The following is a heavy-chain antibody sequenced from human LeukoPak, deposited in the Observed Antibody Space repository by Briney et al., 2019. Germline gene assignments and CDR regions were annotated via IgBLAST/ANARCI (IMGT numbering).Heavy chain of an antibody. D-gene: IGHD5-18*01. CDR2: IYPGDSET. CDR1: GYKFTDYW. V-gene: IGHV5-51*01. J-gene: IGHJ6*03. CDR3: ARQKSGYTDDYYYYLDV. Sequence: GESLKISCKASGYKFTDYWIAWVRQMPGKGLEWMGIIYPGDSETKYSPSFEGLVTISADKSINIASLQWSSLKAPDTAIYYCARQKSGYTDDYYYYLDVWGEGTTITVSS.